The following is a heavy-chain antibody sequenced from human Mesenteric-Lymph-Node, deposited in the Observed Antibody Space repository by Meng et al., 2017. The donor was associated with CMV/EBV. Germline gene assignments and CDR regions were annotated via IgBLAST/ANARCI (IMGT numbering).Heavy chain of an antibody. D-gene: IGHD2-2*02. CDR1: GGTFSSYA. V-gene: IGHV1-69*05. CDR2: IIPIFGTA. Sequence: SVKVSCKASGGTFSSYAISWVRQAPGQGLEWMGGIIPIFGTANYAQKFQGRVTITTDESTSTAYMELSSLRSEDTAVYYCARGPYCSSTSCYSDYWGQGTLVTVSS. CDR3: ARGPYCSSTSCYSDY. J-gene: IGHJ4*02.